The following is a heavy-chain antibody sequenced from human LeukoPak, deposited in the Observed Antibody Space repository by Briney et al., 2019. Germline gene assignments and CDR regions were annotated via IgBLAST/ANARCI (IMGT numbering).Heavy chain of an antibody. CDR1: GFTFSGYA. CDR3: ATDREGDPSAYYLV. D-gene: IGHD3-22*01. V-gene: IGHV3-23*01. CDR2: ISDNGGRT. J-gene: IGHJ4*02. Sequence: GGSLGLSCAASGFTFSGYAMSWVRQAPGKGLEWVSTISDNGGRTYYADSVKGRFTISRDKSKNTLFLQMNSLRAEDSAVYYCATDREGDPSAYYLVGGQGTLITVSS.